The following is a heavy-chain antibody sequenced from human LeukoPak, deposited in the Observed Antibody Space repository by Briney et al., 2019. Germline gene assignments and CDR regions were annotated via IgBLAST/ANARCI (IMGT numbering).Heavy chain of an antibody. Sequence: GGSLRLSCAASGFTFSSYWMHWVRQAPGKGLVWVSRINSDGSSTSYADSEKGRFTISRDNAKNTLYLQMNSLRAEDTAVYYCARGLIVPAGDFDYWGQGTLVTVSS. CDR3: ARGLIVPAGDFDY. J-gene: IGHJ4*02. CDR1: GFTFSSYW. V-gene: IGHV3-74*01. CDR2: INSDGSST. D-gene: IGHD2-2*01.